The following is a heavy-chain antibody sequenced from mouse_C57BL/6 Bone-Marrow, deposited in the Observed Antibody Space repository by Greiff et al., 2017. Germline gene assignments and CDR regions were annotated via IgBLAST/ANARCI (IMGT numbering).Heavy chain of an antibody. J-gene: IGHJ4*01. Sequence: EVQLQQSGGGLVKPGGSLKLSCAASGFTFSDYGMHWVRQAPEKGLEWVAYISSGSSTFYYADTVKGRFTISRDNAKNTLFLQMTSLRAEDTSMYYCANYDGSSYDYAMDYWGQGTSVTVSS. D-gene: IGHD1-1*01. CDR1: GFTFSDYG. V-gene: IGHV5-17*01. CDR3: ANYDGSSYDYAMDY. CDR2: ISSGSSTF.